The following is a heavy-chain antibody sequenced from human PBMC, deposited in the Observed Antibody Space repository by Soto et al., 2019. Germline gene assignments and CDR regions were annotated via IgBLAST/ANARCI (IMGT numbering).Heavy chain of an antibody. CDR3: XXXXXGNYYVDL. CDR1: GFTFSSYW. V-gene: IGHV3-74*01. CDR2: VNFGGTRT. Sequence: EVQVVESGGGLVQPGGSLRLSCAASGFTFSSYWMHWVRQAPGQGLVWVSRVNFGGTRTDYADSVRGRFAISRDNARXXXXXXXXXXXXXXXXXXXXXXXXXGNYYVDLWGQGTLVSVSS. D-gene: IGHD3-10*02. J-gene: IGHJ4*02.